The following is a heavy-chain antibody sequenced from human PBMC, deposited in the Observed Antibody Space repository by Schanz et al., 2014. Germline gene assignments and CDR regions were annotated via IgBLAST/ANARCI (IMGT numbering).Heavy chain of an antibody. CDR3: AKIERNED. D-gene: IGHD1-1*01. CDR1: GFNFSDYA. V-gene: IGHV3-23*01. Sequence: EVQLLESGGGLVQPGGSLRLSCAASGFNFSDYAMCWVRQAPGKGLEWVSGITGASDHIDYAESVKGRFTISRDNSKNTLYLQMNSLRAEDTAVYFCAKIERNEDWGQGTLVTVSS. J-gene: IGHJ4*02. CDR2: ITGASDHI.